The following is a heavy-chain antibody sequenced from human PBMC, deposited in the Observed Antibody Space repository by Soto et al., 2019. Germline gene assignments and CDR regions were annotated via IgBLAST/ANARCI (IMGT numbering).Heavy chain of an antibody. CDR1: GGSISSSSYY. CDR3: ARTSEYSCFDY. CDR2: IYYSGST. D-gene: IGHD5-12*01. J-gene: IGHJ4*02. Sequence: SETLSLTCTVSGGSISSSSYYWGWIRQPPGKGLEWIGSIYYSGSTYYNPSLKSRVTISVDTSENQFSLKLSSVTAADTAVYYCARTSEYSCFDYWGQGTLVTVS. V-gene: IGHV4-39*01.